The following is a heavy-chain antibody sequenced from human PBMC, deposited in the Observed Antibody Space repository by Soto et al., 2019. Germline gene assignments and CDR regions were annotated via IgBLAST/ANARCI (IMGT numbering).Heavy chain of an antibody. D-gene: IGHD7-27*01. Sequence: GGALRLSCAASGLTVSSNCLTWVRRAPGKGLKWVSVLYPDGRAYYADSVNGRFTISTDNSKNSVYLQMNTLRAEDTAVYYCARGLGRGYHDNWGHFRLDSWGQGTLVTVSS. CDR2: LYPDGRA. V-gene: IGHV3-53*01. CDR1: GLTVSSNC. CDR3: ARGLGRGYHDNWGHFRLDS. J-gene: IGHJ4*02.